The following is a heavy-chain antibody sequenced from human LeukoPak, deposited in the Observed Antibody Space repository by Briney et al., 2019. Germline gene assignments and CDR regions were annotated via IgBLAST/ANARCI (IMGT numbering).Heavy chain of an antibody. J-gene: IGHJ6*04. CDR2: ISSSSNYI. V-gene: IGHV3-21*01. Sequence: GGSLRLSCAASGFAFSSYSMNWVRQAPGKGLEWVSSISSSSNYIYYADSVKGRFTISRDNAKNSLYLQMNSLRAEDTAVYYCSGYYGMDVWGKGTTVTVSS. CDR1: GFAFSSYS. CDR3: SGYYGMDV.